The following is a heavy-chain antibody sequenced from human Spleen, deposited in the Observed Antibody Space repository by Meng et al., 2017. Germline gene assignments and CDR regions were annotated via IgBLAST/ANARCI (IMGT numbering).Heavy chain of an antibody. D-gene: IGHD3-22*01. CDR1: GYTFTSYG. J-gene: IGHJ4*02. Sequence: ASVKVSCKASGYTFTSYGISWVRRAPGQGLEWMGWISAYNGNTNYAQKLQGRVTMTTDTSTSTAYMELRSLRSDDTAVYYCAREPGPFYYDSSGYYSFWGQGTLVTVSS. CDR3: AREPGPFYYDSSGYYSF. V-gene: IGHV1-18*01. CDR2: ISAYNGNT.